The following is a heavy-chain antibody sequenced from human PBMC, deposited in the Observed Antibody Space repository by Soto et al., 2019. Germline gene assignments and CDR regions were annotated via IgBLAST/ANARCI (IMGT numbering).Heavy chain of an antibody. CDR3: ARDGVVVAATHYYYGMDV. CDR1: GVTFSSYA. CDR2: IIPIFGTA. D-gene: IGHD2-15*01. Sequence: SVKVSCKASGVTFSSYAISWVRQAPGQGLEWMGGIIPIFGTANYAQKFQGRATITADESTSTAYMELSSLRSEDTAVYYCARDGVVVAATHYYYGMDVWGQGTTVTVS. V-gene: IGHV1-69*13. J-gene: IGHJ6*02.